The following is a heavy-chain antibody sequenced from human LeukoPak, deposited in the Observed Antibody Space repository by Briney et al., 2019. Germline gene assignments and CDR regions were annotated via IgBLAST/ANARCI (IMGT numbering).Heavy chain of an antibody. CDR1: GGTFSSYA. J-gene: IGHJ4*02. CDR3: AREGQICSSTSCYTH. D-gene: IGHD2-2*02. V-gene: IGHV1-69*05. Sequence: ASVKVSCKASGGTFSSYAISWVRQAPGQGLEWMGGIIPIFGTANYAQKFQGRVTITTDESTSTAYMELSSLRSEDTAVYYCAREGQICSSTSCYTHWGQGTLVTVSS. CDR2: IIPIFGTA.